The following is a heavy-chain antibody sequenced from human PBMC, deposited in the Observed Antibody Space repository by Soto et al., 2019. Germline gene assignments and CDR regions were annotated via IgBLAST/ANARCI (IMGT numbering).Heavy chain of an antibody. V-gene: IGHV3-23*01. CDR2: ISGSGSST. D-gene: IGHD3-22*01. CDR1: GFTFSSYA. J-gene: IGHJ4*02. Sequence: GGSLRLSCAASGFTFSSYAMSWVRQAPGKGLEWVSAISGSGSSTYYADSVRGRFTISRDNSKNTLYLQMNSLRAEDTAVFYCAKPYYYDNSGYYGTWGQGALVTAPQ. CDR3: AKPYYYDNSGYYGT.